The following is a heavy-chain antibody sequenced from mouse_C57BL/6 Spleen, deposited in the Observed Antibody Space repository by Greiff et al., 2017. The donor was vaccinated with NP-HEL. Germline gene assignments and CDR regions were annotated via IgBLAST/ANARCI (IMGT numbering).Heavy chain of an antibody. J-gene: IGHJ3*01. CDR3: ARSPYDGYSSGFAY. Sequence: QVQLKESGAELVRPGTSVKVSCKASGYAFTNYLIEWVKQRPGQGLEWIGVINPGSGGTNYNEKFKGKATLTADKSSSTAYMKLSSLTSEDSAVYFCARSPYDGYSSGFAYWGQGTLVTVSA. CDR1: GYAFTNYL. D-gene: IGHD2-3*01. V-gene: IGHV1-54*01. CDR2: INPGSGGT.